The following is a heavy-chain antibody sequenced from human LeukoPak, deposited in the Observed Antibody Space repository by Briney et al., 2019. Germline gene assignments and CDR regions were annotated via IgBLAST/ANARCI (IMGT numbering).Heavy chain of an antibody. CDR1: GFTVSSNY. D-gene: IGHD6-19*01. J-gene: IGHJ3*02. Sequence: GGSLRLSCAASGFTVSSNYMSWVRQAPGKGLEWVSVIYSGGSTYYADSVKGRFTISRDNSKNTLYLQMNSLRAEDTAVYYCARDLIAVGDAFDIWGQGTMVTVSS. V-gene: IGHV3-53*01. CDR2: IYSGGST. CDR3: ARDLIAVGDAFDI.